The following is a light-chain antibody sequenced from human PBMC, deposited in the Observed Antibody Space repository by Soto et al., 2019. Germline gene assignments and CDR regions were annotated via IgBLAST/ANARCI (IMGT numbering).Light chain of an antibody. J-gene: IGKJ3*01. Sequence: DLPMTQSPSSLSASVGARVSITCQASQDIGTSLSWFQHKPGRAPKLLIYGASYLETGVPSRFRGSGSGTDFTFTITGLQPEDIATYYCQHYNNLPPFTFGPGTIVDIK. V-gene: IGKV1-33*01. CDR1: QDIGTS. CDR3: QHYNNLPPFT. CDR2: GAS.